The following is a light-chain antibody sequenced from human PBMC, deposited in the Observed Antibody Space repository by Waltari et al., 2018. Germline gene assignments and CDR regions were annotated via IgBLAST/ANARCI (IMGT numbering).Light chain of an antibody. J-gene: IGKJ1*01. CDR1: QSVSRA. CDR2: GAS. CDR3: QHYLRLPVT. V-gene: IGKV3-20*01. Sequence: EIVLTQSPGTLSLSLGERATVSCRASQSVSRALAWYQQKPGQGPRLLIYGASTRATGIPDRVSGRGSGTDFSLTSSRLEPDDFAVYYCQHYLRLPVTFGQGTTVEI.